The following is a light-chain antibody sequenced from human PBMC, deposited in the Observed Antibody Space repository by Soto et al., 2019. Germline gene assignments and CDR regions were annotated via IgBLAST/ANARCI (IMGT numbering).Light chain of an antibody. CDR3: QQYNAWPLT. V-gene: IGKV3-15*01. Sequence: EIVMTQSPATLSVSPGEGATLSCRASQSVNSHLAWYRQNPGQAPRLLIYGASTRATGVPASFSGSGSGTDFTLTISSLRSEDFAVYYCQQYNAWPLTFGQGTRVEI. CDR2: GAS. CDR1: QSVNSH. J-gene: IGKJ1*01.